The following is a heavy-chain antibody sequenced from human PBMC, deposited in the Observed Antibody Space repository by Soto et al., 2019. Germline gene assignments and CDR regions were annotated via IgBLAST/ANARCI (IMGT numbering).Heavy chain of an antibody. V-gene: IGHV4-61*01. J-gene: IGHJ4*02. CDR2: IYYNGNT. D-gene: IGHD4-17*01. CDR3: ARRTVMTGLNHY. CDR1: GGSVSSGNYY. Sequence: QVQLQESGPGLVKPSETLSLTCTVSGGSVSSGNYYWNWIRQPPGKGLEWIGYIYYNGNTNYNPSLKSRVTISIDTSKNQLSLKVRSVTAADTVVYYCARRTVMTGLNHYWGQGTLVTVSS.